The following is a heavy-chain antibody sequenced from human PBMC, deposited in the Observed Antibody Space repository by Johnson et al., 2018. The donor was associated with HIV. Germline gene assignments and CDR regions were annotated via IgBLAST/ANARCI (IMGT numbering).Heavy chain of an antibody. J-gene: IGHJ3*02. D-gene: IGHD2-21*02. CDR3: ARALCGGDCFSDAFDI. CDR1: GFTFSSYA. Sequence: EVQLVESGGGLVQPGGSLRLSCAASGFTFSSYAMHWVRQAPGKGLEWVSVIYSGDSTYYADSVKGRFTISRDNSKNTLYLQMNSLRAEDTAVYYCARALCGGDCFSDAFDIWGQGTMVTVSS. V-gene: IGHV3-66*02. CDR2: IYSGDST.